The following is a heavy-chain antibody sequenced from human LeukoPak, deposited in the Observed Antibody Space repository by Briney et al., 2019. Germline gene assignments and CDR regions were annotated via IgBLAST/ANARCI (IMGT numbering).Heavy chain of an antibody. CDR1: GFRLNTYW. D-gene: IGHD5-12*01. V-gene: IGHV3-7*01. Sequence: GGSLRLSCAASGFRLNTYWMSWVRQAPGKGLEWVANIKQDGNEKYYVDSVKGRFTISRDNAKNSLYLQMNSLRAEDTAVYYCAREIRGWLRFYYYHYYYMDVWGKGATVTVSS. CDR3: AREIRGWLRFYYYHYYYMDV. J-gene: IGHJ6*03. CDR2: IKQDGNEK.